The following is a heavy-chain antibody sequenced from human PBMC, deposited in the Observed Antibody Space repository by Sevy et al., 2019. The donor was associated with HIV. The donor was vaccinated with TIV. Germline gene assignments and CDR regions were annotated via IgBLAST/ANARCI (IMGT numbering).Heavy chain of an antibody. V-gene: IGHV3-23*01. D-gene: IGHD6-13*01. CDR1: GFSCSIYA. J-gene: IGHJ3*01. CDR2: INYSGANT. Sequence: GGSLRLSCAASGFSCSIYAMSWVRQAPGKGLEGVSTINYSGANTYYADSVRGRFTITRDNSKSTLYLQMNSLRAEDTAVYYCAKLTGYRNDWGLIADAFDVWGQGTMVTVSS. CDR3: AKLTGYRNDWGLIADAFDV.